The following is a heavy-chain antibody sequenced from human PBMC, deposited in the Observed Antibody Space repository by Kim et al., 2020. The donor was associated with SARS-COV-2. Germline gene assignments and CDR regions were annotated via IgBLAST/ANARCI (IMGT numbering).Heavy chain of an antibody. D-gene: IGHD1-26*01. CDR3: ASRALGRGYYYGMDV. Sequence: ASVKVSCKASGYTFTGYYMHWVRQAPGQGLEWMGWINPNSGGTNYAQKFQGRVTMTRDTSISTAYMELSRLRSDDTAVYYCASRALGRGYYYGMDVWGQGNTVTVSS. V-gene: IGHV1-2*02. CDR2: INPNSGGT. CDR1: GYTFTGYY. J-gene: IGHJ6*02.